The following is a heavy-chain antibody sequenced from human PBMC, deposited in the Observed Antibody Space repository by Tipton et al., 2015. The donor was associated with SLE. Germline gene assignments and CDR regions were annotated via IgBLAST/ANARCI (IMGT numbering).Heavy chain of an antibody. Sequence: TLSLTCAVYGGSFSGYYWSWIRQPPGKGLEWIGELNHIGSTNYNPSLKSRVTISVDTSKNQFSLKLSSVTAADTAVYYCARGPVAPLWGQGTLVTVSS. J-gene: IGHJ4*02. V-gene: IGHV4-34*01. D-gene: IGHD4-23*01. CDR3: ARGPVAPL. CDR2: LNHIGST. CDR1: GGSFSGYY.